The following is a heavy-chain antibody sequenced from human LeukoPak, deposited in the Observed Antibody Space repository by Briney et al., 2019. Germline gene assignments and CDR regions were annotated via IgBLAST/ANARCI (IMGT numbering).Heavy chain of an antibody. CDR1: GYTFTSYG. D-gene: IGHD2-2*01. V-gene: IGHV1-18*01. Sequence: ASVKVSCKASGYTFTSYGISWVRQAPGQGLEWMGWISAYNGNTNYAQKLQGRVTMTTDPSTSTAYMELRSLRSDDTAVYYCARDRTLDCSSTSCYESWFDPWGQGTLVTVSS. CDR3: ARDRTLDCSSTSCYESWFDP. J-gene: IGHJ5*02. CDR2: ISAYNGNT.